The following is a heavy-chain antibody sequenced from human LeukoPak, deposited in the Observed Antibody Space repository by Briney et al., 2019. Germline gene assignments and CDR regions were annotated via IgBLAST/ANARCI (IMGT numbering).Heavy chain of an antibody. J-gene: IGHJ3*02. Sequence: GGSLRLSCTASGFTVSSNYMSWVRQAPGKGLEWVSVIYSGGSTYYADSVKGRFTISRDNSKNTLYLQMNSLRAEDTAVYYCARGWYYDFWSGYYTSDDAFDIWGQGTMVTVSS. CDR2: IYSGGST. CDR3: ARGWYYDFWSGYYTSDDAFDI. V-gene: IGHV3-53*01. CDR1: GFTVSSNY. D-gene: IGHD3-3*01.